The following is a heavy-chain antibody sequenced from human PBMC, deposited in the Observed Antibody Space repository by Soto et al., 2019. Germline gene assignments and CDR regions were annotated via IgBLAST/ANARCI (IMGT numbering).Heavy chain of an antibody. CDR3: ARQGFGPLHGLVDV. D-gene: IGHD3-10*01. CDR2: VHHSWGS. J-gene: IGHJ6*02. CDR1: GGSINSYY. V-gene: IGHV4-59*08. Sequence: QVQLQESGPGLVEPSETLSLSCTVSGGSINSYYWSWIRQSPGKRMEWIGYVHHSWGSSYNPSLQSRFAISLDTSKRQFSLKVTSVTATDTAVYYCARQGFGPLHGLVDVWGQGTTVTVSS.